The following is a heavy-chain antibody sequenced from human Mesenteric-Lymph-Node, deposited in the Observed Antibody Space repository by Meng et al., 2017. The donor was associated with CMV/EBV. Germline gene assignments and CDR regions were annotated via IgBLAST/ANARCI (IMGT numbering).Heavy chain of an antibody. J-gene: IGHJ6*02. V-gene: IGHV3-7*01. CDR3: ARWEAEKTGSHYYYHYGMDV. Sequence: GGSLRLSCAASGFTFTDYAMSWVRQAPGKGLEWVANIKQDGREKNYVDSVKGRFSISRDNAKNSLYLQMNSLRAEDTAVYYCARWEAEKTGSHYYYHYGMDVWGQGTTVTVSS. CDR2: IKQDGREK. CDR1: GFTFTDYA. D-gene: IGHD1-1*01.